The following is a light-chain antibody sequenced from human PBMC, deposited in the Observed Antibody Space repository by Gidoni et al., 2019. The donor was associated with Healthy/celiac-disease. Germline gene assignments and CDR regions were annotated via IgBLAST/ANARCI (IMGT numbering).Light chain of an antibody. CDR1: QDISNY. V-gene: IGKV1-33*01. J-gene: IGKJ3*01. CDR3: QQYDNLPFT. CDR2: DAS. Sequence: MTQSPYSLSASVGDRVTITCQASQDISNYLNWYQQKPGKAPKLLIYDASNLETGVPSRFSGSGSGTDFTFTISSLQPEDIATYYCQQYDNLPFTFXPXTKVDIK.